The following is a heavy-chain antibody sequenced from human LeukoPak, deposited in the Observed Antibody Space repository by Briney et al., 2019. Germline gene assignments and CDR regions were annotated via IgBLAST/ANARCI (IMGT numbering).Heavy chain of an antibody. Sequence: SPTLSPTSAISGASVSSNSAAWNWIRQSPSRGLEWRGSTYYRSKWYTYYSVSVKSRITINPDTCKNQFSLQLYSVTPDDTAVYYCARGYSGYLVNWGQGTLVTVSS. CDR3: ARGYSGYLVN. V-gene: IGHV6-1*01. CDR2: TYYRSKWYT. CDR1: GASVSSNSAA. D-gene: IGHD5-12*01. J-gene: IGHJ4*02.